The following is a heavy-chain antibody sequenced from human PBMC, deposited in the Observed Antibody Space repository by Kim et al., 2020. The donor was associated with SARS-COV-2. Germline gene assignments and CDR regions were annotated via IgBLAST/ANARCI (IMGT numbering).Heavy chain of an antibody. J-gene: IGHJ6*02. D-gene: IGHD3-16*02. V-gene: IGHV4-39*01. CDR1: GGSISSSSYY. CDR2: IYYSGST. Sequence: SETLSLTCTVSGGSISSSSYYWGWIRQPPGKGLEWIGSIYYSGSTYYNPSLKSRVTISVDTSKNQFSLKLSSVTAADTAVYYCARLEEEAYYDYVWGSYRRPYYYYGMDVWGQGTTVTVSS. CDR3: ARLEEEAYYDYVWGSYRRPYYYYGMDV.